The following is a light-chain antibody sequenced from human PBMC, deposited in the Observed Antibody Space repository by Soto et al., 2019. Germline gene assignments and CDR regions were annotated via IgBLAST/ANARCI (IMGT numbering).Light chain of an antibody. CDR1: SSNIGAGYD. J-gene: IGLJ2*01. CDR2: GNS. V-gene: IGLV1-40*01. Sequence: QSALTQPPSVSGAPGQRGTISCTGSSSNIGAGYDVHWYQQLPGTAPKLLIYGNSNRPSGVPDRFSDSKSGTSASLAITGLQAEDEADYYCQSYDSSLSGSVVFGGGTKLTVL. CDR3: QSYDSSLSGSVV.